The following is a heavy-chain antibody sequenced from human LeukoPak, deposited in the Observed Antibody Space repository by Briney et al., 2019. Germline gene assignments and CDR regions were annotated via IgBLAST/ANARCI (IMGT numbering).Heavy chain of an antibody. CDR3: ARDLRGLYYDFWSGYYMPAFDI. J-gene: IGHJ3*02. D-gene: IGHD3-3*01. CDR1: GFTFGNYA. CDR2: IASYGGTT. V-gene: IGHV3-23*01. Sequence: PGGSLRLSCAASGFTFGNYAMSWVRQAPGKGLQWVSTIASYGGTTYYADSVKGRLTISRDNFKNAVYLQMNSLRAEDTAVYYCARDLRGLYYDFWSGYYMPAFDIWGQGTMVTVSS.